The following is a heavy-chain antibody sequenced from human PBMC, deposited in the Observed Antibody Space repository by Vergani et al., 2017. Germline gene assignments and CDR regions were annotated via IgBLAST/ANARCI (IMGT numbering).Heavy chain of an antibody. J-gene: IGHJ4*02. CDR2: ISGSGGST. CDR3: AKDEAGYYDSSGYYFDY. CDR1: GFTFSNAW. V-gene: IGHV3-23*04. Sequence: EVQLVESGGGLVKPGGSLRLSCAASGFTFSNAWMSWVRQAPGKGLEWVSAISGSGGSTYYADSVKGRFTISRDNSKNTLYLQMNSLRAEDTAVYYCAKDEAGYYDSSGYYFDYWGQGTLVTVSS. D-gene: IGHD3-22*01.